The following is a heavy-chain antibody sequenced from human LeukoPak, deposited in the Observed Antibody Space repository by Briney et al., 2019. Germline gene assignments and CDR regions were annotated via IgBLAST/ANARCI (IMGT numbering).Heavy chain of an antibody. V-gene: IGHV3-30*04. CDR1: GFTFSSYA. CDR3: ARYYYGSGSFDY. CDR2: ISYDGSNK. J-gene: IGHJ4*02. D-gene: IGHD3-10*01. Sequence: GGSLRLSCAASGFTFSSYAMHWVRQAPGKGLEWVAVISYDGSNKYYADSVKGRFTISRDNSKNTLYLQMNSLRAEDTAVYYCARYYYGSGSFDYWGQGTLVTVPS.